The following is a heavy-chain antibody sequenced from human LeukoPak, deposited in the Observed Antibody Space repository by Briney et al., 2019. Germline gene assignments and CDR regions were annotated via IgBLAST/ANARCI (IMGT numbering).Heavy chain of an antibody. Sequence: ASVKVSCKASGYTFTGYYMHWVRQAPGQGLEWMGWINPNSGGTNYAQKLQGRVTMTTDTSTSTAYMELRSLRSDDTAVYYCAGELGYCTNGVCYNWFDPWGQGTLVTVSS. J-gene: IGHJ5*02. CDR2: INPNSGGT. CDR1: GYTFTGYY. V-gene: IGHV1-2*02. D-gene: IGHD2-8*01. CDR3: AGELGYCTNGVCYNWFDP.